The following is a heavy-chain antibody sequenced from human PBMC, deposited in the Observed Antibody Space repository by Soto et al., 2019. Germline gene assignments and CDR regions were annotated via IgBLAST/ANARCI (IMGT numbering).Heavy chain of an antibody. D-gene: IGHD3-10*01. V-gene: IGHV1-69*01. CDR3: AGSFKYGSGTFDALDV. Sequence: QVLLVQSGTEVKKPGSSVKVSCQASGGTSSDYALTWVRQAPGQGLEWMGGIIPISGTANYAQRLQGRVSITADESSSTAYMELSSLKSEDTAVYYCAGSFKYGSGTFDALDVWGHGTMVMVSS. CDR2: IIPISGTA. J-gene: IGHJ3*01. CDR1: GGTSSDYA.